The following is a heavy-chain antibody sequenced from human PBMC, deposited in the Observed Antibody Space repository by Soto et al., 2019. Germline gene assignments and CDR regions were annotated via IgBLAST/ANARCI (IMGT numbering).Heavy chain of an antibody. Sequence: ASVKVSCKASGGTFSSYAISWVRQAPGQGLEWMGGIIPIFGTANYAQKFQGRVKITADESTSTAYMELSSLRSEDTAEYYCARVGGSYSYVHFGMDVWGQGTTVTVSS. D-gene: IGHD1-26*01. J-gene: IGHJ6*02. CDR3: ARVGGSYSYVHFGMDV. CDR1: GGTFSSYA. CDR2: IIPIFGTA. V-gene: IGHV1-69*13.